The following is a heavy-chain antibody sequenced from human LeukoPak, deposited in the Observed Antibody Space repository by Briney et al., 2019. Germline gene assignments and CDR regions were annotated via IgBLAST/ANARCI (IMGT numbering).Heavy chain of an antibody. CDR2: INPNSGGT. CDR1: VYTFTRYY. Sequence: ASVKVSCKASVYTFTRYYMHWVRPAPGQGLEWMGWINPNSGGTNYAQKFQGRVTMTRDTSISTAYMELSRLRSDDTAVYYCARNRAAGRSYYYYMDVWGKGTTVTVSS. CDR3: ARNRAAGRSYYYYMDV. D-gene: IGHD6-13*01. J-gene: IGHJ6*03. V-gene: IGHV1-2*02.